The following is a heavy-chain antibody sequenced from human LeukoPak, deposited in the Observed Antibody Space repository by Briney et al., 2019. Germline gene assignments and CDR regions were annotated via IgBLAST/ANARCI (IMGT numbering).Heavy chain of an antibody. D-gene: IGHD2-2*01. CDR2: INTDGSST. CDR1: GFTFSNYW. CDR3: AAVVPAPPFQN. V-gene: IGHV3-74*01. Sequence: GGSLRLSCAASGFTFSNYWMHWVRQAPGKGLVWVSRINTDGSSTSYADSVKGRFTVSRDNAKNTLFLQMNSLRAEDTAVYYCAAVVPAPPFQNWGQGTLVTVSS. J-gene: IGHJ1*01.